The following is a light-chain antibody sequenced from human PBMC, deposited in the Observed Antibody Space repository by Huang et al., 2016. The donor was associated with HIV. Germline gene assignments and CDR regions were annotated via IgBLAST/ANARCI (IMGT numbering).Light chain of an antibody. J-gene: IGKJ2*01. CDR2: GAS. CDR1: QSISSN. Sequence: IVMTQSPATLSVSPGVGATLSCRASQSISSNLAWSQQKPGQAPRLLIYGASTRASGITARFSGSGSGTELTVTISSLQSEEFAVYDCQQYNNRYTVGQGTKLEIK. V-gene: IGKV3-15*01. CDR3: QQYNNRYT.